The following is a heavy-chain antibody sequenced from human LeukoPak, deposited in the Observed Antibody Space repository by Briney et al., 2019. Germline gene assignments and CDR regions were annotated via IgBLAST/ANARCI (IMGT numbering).Heavy chain of an antibody. Sequence: GGSLRLSCAASGFTFSIYAMHWVRQAPGKGLEWVAAISYDGKVKIYADSVQGRFTISRDSARSTLYLQMNSLRAEDTAIYYCARDLLVGAPDYFDYWGQGTLVTVSS. CDR1: GFTFSIYA. CDR3: ARDLLVGAPDYFDY. D-gene: IGHD1-26*01. CDR2: ISYDGKVK. V-gene: IGHV3-30*04. J-gene: IGHJ4*02.